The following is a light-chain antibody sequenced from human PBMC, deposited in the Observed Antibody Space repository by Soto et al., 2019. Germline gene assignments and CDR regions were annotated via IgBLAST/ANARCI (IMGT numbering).Light chain of an antibody. V-gene: IGKV3-20*01. Sequence: EIVLTQSPGTLSLSPGERATLSCRASQSISSSYFAWYQQQPGQAPRLLIYGASSRATAIPDRFSGSVSGTGFTLTISRLEPEDFAVYYCQQYGRSTGLFTFGPGTKVDIK. CDR1: QSISSSY. J-gene: IGKJ3*01. CDR2: GAS. CDR3: QQYGRSTGLFT.